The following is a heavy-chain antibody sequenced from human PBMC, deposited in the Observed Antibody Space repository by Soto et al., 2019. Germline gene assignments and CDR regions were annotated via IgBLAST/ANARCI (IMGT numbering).Heavy chain of an antibody. D-gene: IGHD6-13*01. V-gene: IGHV1-18*01. CDR2: ISAYNGKT. Sequence: QAQLVQSGAEVKKPGASVKVSCKASGYTFTSYGISWVRQAPGQGLEWMRWISAYNGKTNYAQKPQGRVTMTTDTSTSTAYMELRSLRSDDTAVYYCAIVIAAAADCDYWGQGTLVTVSS. CDR1: GYTFTSYG. CDR3: AIVIAAAADCDY. J-gene: IGHJ4*02.